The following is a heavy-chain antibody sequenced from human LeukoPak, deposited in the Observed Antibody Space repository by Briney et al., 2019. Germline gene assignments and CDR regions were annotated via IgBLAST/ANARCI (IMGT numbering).Heavy chain of an antibody. V-gene: IGHV1-69*13. Sequence: SVKVSCKASGGSFTFTSHAISWVRQAPGQGLEWVGGLIPIYGSANYAQKFQGRVTITSDESTRTVYMELSSLRPEGSAVYYCAGFFYDNSGDAFDIWGQGAMVTVSS. J-gene: IGHJ3*02. CDR1: GGSFTFTSHA. CDR2: LIPIYGSA. CDR3: AGFFYDNSGDAFDI. D-gene: IGHD3-22*01.